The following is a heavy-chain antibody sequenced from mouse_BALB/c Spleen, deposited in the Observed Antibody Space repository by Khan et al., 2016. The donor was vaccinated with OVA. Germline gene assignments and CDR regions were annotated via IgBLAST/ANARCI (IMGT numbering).Heavy chain of an antibody. J-gene: IGHJ3*01. CDR3: ARRNYFGYTFAY. V-gene: IGHV1-77*01. D-gene: IGHD1-2*01. CDR1: GYTFTDYY. CDR2: IYPGSGNT. Sequence: VQLQESGAELARPGASVKLSCKASGYTFTDYYINWVKQRTGQGLEWIGEIYPGSGNTYYNEKFKDKATLTADKSSTTAYMQLSSLTSEDSAVYFCARRNYFGYTFAYWGQGTLVTDSA.